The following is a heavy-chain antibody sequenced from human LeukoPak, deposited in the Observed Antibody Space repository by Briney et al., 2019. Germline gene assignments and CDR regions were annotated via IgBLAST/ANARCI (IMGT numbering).Heavy chain of an antibody. CDR2: IYYSGST. CDR3: GGAATGTVGWFDP. D-gene: IGHD6-13*01. Sequence: KPSETLSLTCTVSGGSISSYYWSWIRQPPRKGLEWIGYIYYSGSTNYNPSLKSRVTISVDTSKNQFSLMLTSVTASDTAVYFCGGAATGTVGWFDPWGQGTLVTVSS. V-gene: IGHV4-59*08. CDR1: GGSISSYY. J-gene: IGHJ5*02.